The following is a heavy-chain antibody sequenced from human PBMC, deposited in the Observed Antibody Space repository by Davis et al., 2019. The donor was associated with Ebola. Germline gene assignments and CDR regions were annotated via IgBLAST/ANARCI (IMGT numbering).Heavy chain of an antibody. J-gene: IGHJ4*02. D-gene: IGHD3-3*01. CDR1: GYSFTSYW. V-gene: IGHV5-51*01. Sequence: KVSCKGSGYSFTSYWIGWVRQMPGKGLEWMGIIYPGDSDTRYSPSFQGQVTISADKSISTAYLQWSSLKASDTAMYYCARTLRFLEWLFDYWGQGTLVTVSS. CDR2: IYPGDSDT. CDR3: ARTLRFLEWLFDY.